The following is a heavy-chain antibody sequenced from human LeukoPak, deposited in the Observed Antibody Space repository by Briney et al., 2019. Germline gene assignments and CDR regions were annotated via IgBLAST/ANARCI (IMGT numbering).Heavy chain of an antibody. Sequence: GGSLRLSCAASGFTFSSYWMSWVRQAPGKGLEWVANMKQDGSEKYYVDSVKGRFTISRDNAKNSLYLQMNSLRAEDTAVYYCARQSKDSYGYIWYFDLWGRGTLVTVSS. CDR1: GFTFSSYW. J-gene: IGHJ2*01. V-gene: IGHV3-7*01. CDR3: ARQSKDSYGYIWYFDL. D-gene: IGHD5-18*01. CDR2: MKQDGSEK.